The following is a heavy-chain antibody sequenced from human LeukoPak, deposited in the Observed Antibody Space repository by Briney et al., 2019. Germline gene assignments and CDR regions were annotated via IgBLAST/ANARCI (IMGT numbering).Heavy chain of an antibody. J-gene: IGHJ6*02. CDR1: GGTFSSYA. V-gene: IGHV3-33*01. D-gene: IGHD2-2*02. CDR3: ARERIVVVPAAINYYYYYGMDV. Sequence: SCKASGGTFSSYAISWVRQAPGQGLEWVAVIWYDGSNKYYADSVKGRFTISRDNSKNTLYLQMNSLRAEDTAVYYCARERIVVVPAAINYYYYYGMDVWGQGTTVTDSS. CDR2: IWYDGSNK.